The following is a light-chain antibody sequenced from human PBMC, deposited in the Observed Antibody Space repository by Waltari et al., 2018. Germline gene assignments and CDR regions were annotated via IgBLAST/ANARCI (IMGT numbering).Light chain of an antibody. CDR2: DVN. Sequence: QSALTQPPSATGSPGQSVTISCTGTNSDVGTSTYVSWYQHRAGKAPKLIIFDVNKRPSGVPDRFSGSRSDNTASLTGSGLQAEYEADYYCSSYAGNNISLFGGGTKLTVL. J-gene: IGLJ2*01. V-gene: IGLV2-8*01. CDR1: NSDVGTSTY. CDR3: SSYAGNNISL.